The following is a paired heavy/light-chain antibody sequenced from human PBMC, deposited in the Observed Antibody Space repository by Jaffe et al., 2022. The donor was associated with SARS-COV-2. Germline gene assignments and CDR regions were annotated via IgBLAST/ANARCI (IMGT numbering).Light chain of an antibody. CDR1: QSVSGN. Sequence: EIEMTQSPATLSVSPGERATLSCRARQSVSGNLVWYQQKPGQAPRLLIYGASIRATGIPARFSGSGSGTEFTLTITSLQSEDSAVYYCQQYNDWPRTFGQGTKLEIK. V-gene: IGKV3-15*01. CDR2: GAS. J-gene: IGKJ2*01. CDR3: QQYNDWPRT.
Heavy chain of an antibody. Sequence: QVQLEQSGAEVKEPGASVKVSCKASVYTYAVHWVRQAPGQGLEWMGWIRTGNGDTKYSQKFQGRVTLTRDTSANTTYMELSSLRFEDTAVYYCARGEDVWGQGTTVTVSS. J-gene: IGHJ6*02. CDR1: VYTYA. CDR2: IRTGNGDT. CDR3: ARGEDV. V-gene: IGHV1-3*04.